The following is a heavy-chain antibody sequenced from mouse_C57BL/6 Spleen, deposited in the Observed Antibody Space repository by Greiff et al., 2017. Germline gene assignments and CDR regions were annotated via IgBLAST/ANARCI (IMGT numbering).Heavy chain of an antibody. Sequence: EVKLVESGPELVKPGASVQMSCKASGYTFTDYNMHWVKQSHGKSLEWIGYINPNNGGTSYNQKFKGKATLTVNKSSSTAYMELRSLTSEDSAVYYCARRRGSSLYYFDYWGQGTTLTVSS. V-gene: IGHV1-22*01. J-gene: IGHJ2*01. CDR3: ARRRGSSLYYFDY. CDR2: INPNNGGT. CDR1: GYTFTDYN. D-gene: IGHD1-1*01.